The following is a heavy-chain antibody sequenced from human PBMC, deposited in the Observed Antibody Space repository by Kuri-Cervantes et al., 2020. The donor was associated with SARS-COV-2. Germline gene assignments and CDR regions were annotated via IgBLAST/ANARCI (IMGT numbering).Heavy chain of an antibody. CDR3: ATTSGYCSSGSCHGNY. CDR1: GYTFTSYA. J-gene: IGHJ4*02. D-gene: IGHD2-15*01. CDR2: INAGNGNT. V-gene: IGHV1-3*01. Sequence: ASVKVSCKASGYTFTSYAMHWVRQAPGQRLEWMGWINAGNGNTKYSQKFQGRVTITRDTSASTAYMELSSLRSEDTAVYYCATTSGYCSSGSCHGNYWGQGTLVTVSS.